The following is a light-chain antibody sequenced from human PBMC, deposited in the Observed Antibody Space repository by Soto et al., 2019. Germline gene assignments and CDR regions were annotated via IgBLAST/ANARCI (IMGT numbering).Light chain of an antibody. J-gene: IGKJ1*01. CDR1: ENVRTF. CDR3: QQHSHWPPWT. V-gene: IGKV3-11*01. CDR2: VAS. Sequence: EVVLTQSPATLSLSPGERATLSCRASENVRTFVDWYQQKPGQAPRLLIYVASNRATGIPARFSGSGSGTDFTLTISNLEPEDFAVYYCQQHSHWPPWTFGQGTRVE.